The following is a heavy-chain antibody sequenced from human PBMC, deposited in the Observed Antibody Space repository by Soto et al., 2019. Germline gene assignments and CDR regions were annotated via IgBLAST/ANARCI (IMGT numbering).Heavy chain of an antibody. CDR2: IYYSGST. V-gene: IGHV4-30-4*01. CDR1: GGSISIGDYY. J-gene: IGHJ4*01. CDR3: ARARKDFWSGYYIDY. D-gene: IGHD3-3*01. Sequence: TLSLTCTVSGGSISIGDYYWSWIRQPPGKGLEWIGYIYYSGSTYYNPSLKSRVTISVDTSKNQFSLKLSSVTAADTAVYYCARARKDFWSGYYIDYCCLQTVVTISS.